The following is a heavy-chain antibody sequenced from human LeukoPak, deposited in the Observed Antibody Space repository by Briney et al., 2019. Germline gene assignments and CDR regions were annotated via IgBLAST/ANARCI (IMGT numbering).Heavy chain of an antibody. V-gene: IGHV3-9*01. D-gene: IGHD1-1*01. CDR2: VSWNSGNI. Sequence: GGSLRLSCAASGFTFDDYGMHWVRQAPGRGLEWVSGVSWNSGNIGYADSVKGRFTISRDNAKNSLYLQMKSLRTEDTAFYYCAKARRDNGFDYWGQGTLVTVSS. CDR3: AKARRDNGFDY. J-gene: IGHJ4*02. CDR1: GFTFDDYG.